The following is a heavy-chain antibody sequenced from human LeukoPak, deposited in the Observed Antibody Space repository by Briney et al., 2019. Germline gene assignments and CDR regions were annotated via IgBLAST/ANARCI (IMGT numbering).Heavy chain of an antibody. V-gene: IGHV7-4-1*02. CDR3: ARDPRILWFGEGDNWFDP. J-gene: IGHJ5*02. Sequence: ASVKVSCKASGYTFTSYAMNWVRQAPGQGLEWMGWINTNTGNPTYAQGFTGRFVFSLDTSVSTAYLQISSLKAEDTAVYYCARDPRILWFGEGDNWFDPWGQGTLVTVSS. CDR2: INTNTGNP. CDR1: GYTFTSYA. D-gene: IGHD3-10*01.